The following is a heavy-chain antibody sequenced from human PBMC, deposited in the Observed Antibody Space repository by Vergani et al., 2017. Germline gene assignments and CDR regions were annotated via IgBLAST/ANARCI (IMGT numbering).Heavy chain of an antibody. Sequence: QVQLVESGGGVVQPGRSLRLSCAASGFTFSSYAMHWVRQAPGKGLEWVAVISYDGSNKYYADSVKGRFTISRDNSKNTLYLQRNSLRAEDTAVYYCARGSNRMWEEWLVRDDFDYWGQGTLVTVSS. CDR2: ISYDGSNK. CDR1: GFTFSSYA. J-gene: IGHJ4*02. D-gene: IGHD6-19*01. V-gene: IGHV3-30-3*01. CDR3: ARGSNRMWEEWLVRDDFDY.